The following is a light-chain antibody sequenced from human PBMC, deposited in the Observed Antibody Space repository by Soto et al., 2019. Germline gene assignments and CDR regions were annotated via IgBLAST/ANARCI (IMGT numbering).Light chain of an antibody. V-gene: IGKV3-15*01. Sequence: EIVLTQFPATLSLSPGERATLSCRASQSVSSSYLAWYQQKPGQAPRLLIYGASTRATGIPARFSGSGSGTEFTLTISSLQSEDFAVYYCQQHNNWPPWTFGQGTKVDIK. CDR3: QQHNNWPPWT. CDR2: GAS. J-gene: IGKJ1*01. CDR1: QSVSSSY.